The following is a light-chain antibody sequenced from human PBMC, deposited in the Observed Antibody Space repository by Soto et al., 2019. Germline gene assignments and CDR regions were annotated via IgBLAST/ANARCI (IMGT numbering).Light chain of an antibody. Sequence: SPDSLAVSLGERATINCKSSQSVVFGSNNKNSLVWYQQRPGQPPKLLIYWASTRESGVPDRFSGSGSGTDFTLTISSLQAEDVAVYYCQYRGTFGPGTKVDIK. CDR1: QSVVFGSNNKNS. V-gene: IGKV4-1*01. CDR3: QYRGT. J-gene: IGKJ3*01. CDR2: WAS.